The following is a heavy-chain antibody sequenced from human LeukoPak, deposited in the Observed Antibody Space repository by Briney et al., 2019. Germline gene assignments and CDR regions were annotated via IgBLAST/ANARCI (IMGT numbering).Heavy chain of an antibody. J-gene: IGHJ4*02. V-gene: IGHV3-23*01. CDR2: ITDSSGST. Sequence: GGSLRLSCTASGFTLRNYAMSWVRQAPGKGLEWVSSITDSSGSTYYADSVKGRSTISRDNSENTLYLQMNSLRAEDTAVYYCAKNSGSGSYVFGNRGQGILVTVSS. CDR1: GFTLRNYA. CDR3: AKNSGSGSYVFGN. D-gene: IGHD3-10*01.